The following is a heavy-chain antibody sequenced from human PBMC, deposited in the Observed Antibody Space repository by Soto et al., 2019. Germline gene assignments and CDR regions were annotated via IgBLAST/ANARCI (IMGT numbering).Heavy chain of an antibody. CDR1: GFTFSNYW. CDR2: INPDGSEK. J-gene: IGHJ2*01. V-gene: IGHV3-7*01. CDR3: VRARIDL. Sequence: EVQLVESGGGLVQPGGSLRPSCAAPGFTFSNYWMTWVRQAPGKGLEWVANINPDGSEKYYVDSMKGRFTISRDNVKNSLYLQMNCLRAEDTALYYCVRARIDLWGRGTLVTVSS.